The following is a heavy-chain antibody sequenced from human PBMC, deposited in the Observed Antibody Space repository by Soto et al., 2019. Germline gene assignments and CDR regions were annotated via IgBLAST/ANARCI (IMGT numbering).Heavy chain of an antibody. V-gene: IGHV3-30-3*01. J-gene: IGHJ5*02. D-gene: IGHD2-21*02. CDR1: GFTFSSYS. CDR2: VSYDGNRK. CDR3: ARGLVVTAKGWFDL. Sequence: QVQLVQSGGGVVQPGRSLRLPCEASGFTFSSYSMNWVRQTPGKGLEWVAVVSYDGNRKYYADSVKGRFTISRDNDKNTLYLQMDNLRIEDTAVYYCARGLVVTAKGWFDLWGQGTLVTVSP.